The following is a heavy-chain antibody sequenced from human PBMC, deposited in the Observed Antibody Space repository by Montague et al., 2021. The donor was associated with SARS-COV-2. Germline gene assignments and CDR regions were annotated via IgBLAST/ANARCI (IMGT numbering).Heavy chain of an antibody. D-gene: IGHD3-3*01. CDR3: AREGGITIFGVVIGSPYYYYMDV. CDR2: IYYSGST. V-gene: IGHV4-59*01. Sequence: SETLSLTCTVSGGSISSYYWSWIRQPPGKGLEWIGYIYYSGSTNYNPSLKSRVTISVDTSKNQFSLKLSSVTAADTAVYYCAREGGITIFGVVIGSPYYYYMDVWGKGTTVTVSS. CDR1: GGSISSYY. J-gene: IGHJ6*03.